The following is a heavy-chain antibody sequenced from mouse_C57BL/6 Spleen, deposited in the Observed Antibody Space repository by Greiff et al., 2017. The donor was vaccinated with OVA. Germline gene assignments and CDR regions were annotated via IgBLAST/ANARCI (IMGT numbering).Heavy chain of an antibody. J-gene: IGHJ3*01. CDR1: GYTFTSYW. V-gene: IGHV1-69*01. CDR2: IDPSDSYT. D-gene: IGHD4-1*01. CDR3: AKLEGFAY. Sequence: QVQLKQPGAELVMPGASVKLSCKASGYTFTSYWMHWVKQRPGQGLEWIGEIDPSDSYTNYNQKFKGKSTLTVDKSSSTAYMQLSSLTSEDSAVYYCAKLEGFAYWGQGTLVTVSA.